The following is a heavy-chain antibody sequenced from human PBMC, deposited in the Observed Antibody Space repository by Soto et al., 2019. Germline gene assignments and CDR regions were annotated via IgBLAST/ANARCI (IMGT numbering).Heavy chain of an antibody. CDR1: GFTFSSYS. J-gene: IGHJ4*02. Sequence: PWGSLSPSCAASGFTFSSYSMNWVRQAPGKGLEWVSSISSSSSYIYYADSVRGRFTISRDNAKNSLYLQMNSLRAEDTAVYYCARGRSGSNFDYWGQGTLVTVSS. D-gene: IGHD1-26*01. CDR2: ISSSSSYI. V-gene: IGHV3-21*01. CDR3: ARGRSGSNFDY.